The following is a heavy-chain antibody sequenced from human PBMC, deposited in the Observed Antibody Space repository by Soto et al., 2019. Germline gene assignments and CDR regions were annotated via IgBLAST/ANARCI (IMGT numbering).Heavy chain of an antibody. CDR1: GFTFSSYA. Sequence: EVQLLESGGGLVQPGGSLRLSCAASGFTFSSYAMSWVRQAPGKGLEWVSVISGNGGSTYYPDSVKGRFTTSRDNAKNTVYLEMNSLRTEDTAVYYCGKRAAGTSFACWGQGTLVTVSS. V-gene: IGHV3-23*01. D-gene: IGHD6-13*01. J-gene: IGHJ4*02. CDR3: GKRAAGTSFAC. CDR2: ISGNGGST.